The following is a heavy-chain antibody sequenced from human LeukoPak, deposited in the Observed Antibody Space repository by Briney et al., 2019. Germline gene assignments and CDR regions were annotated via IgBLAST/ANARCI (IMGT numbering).Heavy chain of an antibody. V-gene: IGHV4-59*01. CDR1: GGSISSYY. J-gene: IGHJ4*02. CDR2: IYYSGST. Sequence: SETLSLTCTVSGGSISSYYWSWIRQPPGKGLEWIGYIYYSGSTNYNPSLKSRVTISVDTSKNQFSLKLSSVTAADTAVYYWARWQYDSSGYRKIDCWGQGTLVTVSS. D-gene: IGHD3-22*01. CDR3: ARWQYDSSGYRKIDC.